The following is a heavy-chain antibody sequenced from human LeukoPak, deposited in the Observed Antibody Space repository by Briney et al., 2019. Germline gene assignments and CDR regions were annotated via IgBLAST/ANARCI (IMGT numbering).Heavy chain of an antibody. Sequence: ASVKVSCKASGYTFTSYAMHWVRQAPGQRLEWMGWISAGNGNTKYSQNFQGRVTITRDTSASTAYMELSSLRSEDTAVYYCARGPSQYDILTGSNWFDPWGQGTLVTVSS. CDR1: GYTFTSYA. J-gene: IGHJ5*02. CDR2: ISAGNGNT. CDR3: ARGPSQYDILTGSNWFDP. D-gene: IGHD3-9*01. V-gene: IGHV1-3*01.